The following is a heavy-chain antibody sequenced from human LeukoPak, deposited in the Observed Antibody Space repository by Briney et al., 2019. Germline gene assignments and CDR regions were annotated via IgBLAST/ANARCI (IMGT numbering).Heavy chain of an antibody. CDR2: ISSSSSTI. J-gene: IGHJ4*02. D-gene: IGHD6-13*01. V-gene: IGHV3-48*01. CDR3: AKRAGSAAAAPGVDY. CDR1: GFTFSSYS. Sequence: GGSLRLSCAASGFTFSSYSMNWVRQAPGKGLEWVSYISSSSSTIYYADSVKGRFTISRDNAKDSLYLQMNSLRAEDTAVYYCAKRAGSAAAAPGVDYWGQGTLVTVSS.